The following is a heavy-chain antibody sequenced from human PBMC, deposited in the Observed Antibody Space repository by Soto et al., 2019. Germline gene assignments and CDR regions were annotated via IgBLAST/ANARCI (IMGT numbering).Heavy chain of an antibody. CDR2: IIPIFGTA. CDR3: ARWWSAEDSLFDS. D-gene: IGHD2-15*01. J-gene: IGHJ5*01. CDR1: GGTFSSYA. Sequence: SVKVSCKASGGTFSSYAISWVRQAPGQGLEWMGGIIPIFGTANYAQKFQGRVTITADESTSTAYMELSSLRSEDTAVYYCARWWSAEDSLFDSWDQRSLVTGSS. V-gene: IGHV1-69*13.